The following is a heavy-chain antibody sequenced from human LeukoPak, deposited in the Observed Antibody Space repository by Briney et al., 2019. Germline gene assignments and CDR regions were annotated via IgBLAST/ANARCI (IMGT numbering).Heavy chain of an antibody. CDR3: VRLTAYSGYVLMGFEY. CDR2: ISAYSSKT. J-gene: IGHJ4*02. CDR1: GYTFSSYG. Sequence: ASVKVSCKASGYTFSSYGITWVRQAPGQGLEWMGWISAYSSKTNSAQKLQGRVTLTTDTSTSTAYMELRSLRSDDTAVYYCVRLTAYSGYVLMGFEYWGEGTLVTVSS. V-gene: IGHV1-18*01. D-gene: IGHD5-12*01.